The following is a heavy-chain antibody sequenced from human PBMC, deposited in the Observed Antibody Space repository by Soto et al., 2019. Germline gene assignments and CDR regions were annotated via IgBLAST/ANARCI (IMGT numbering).Heavy chain of an antibody. CDR1: GGSISRSSYY. CDR2: IYYSGST. Sequence: ETLALTCTVSGGSISRSSYYWGWIRQPPGKGLEWIGSIYYSGSTYYNPSLKSRVTISVDTSKNLFSLRLSSVTAADTAVYFCARGFCSSSSCYAVGYFDYWGQGTLVTVSS. J-gene: IGHJ4*02. D-gene: IGHD2-2*01. V-gene: IGHV4-39*02. CDR3: ARGFCSSSSCYAVGYFDY.